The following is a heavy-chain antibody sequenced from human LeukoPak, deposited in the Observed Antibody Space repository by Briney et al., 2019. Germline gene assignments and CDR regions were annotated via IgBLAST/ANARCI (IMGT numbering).Heavy chain of an antibody. J-gene: IGHJ5*02. CDR1: GYTFTGYY. Sequence: ASVKISCKVSGYTFTGYYMHWVRQAPGQGLEWMGWINPNSGGTNYAQKFQGRVTMTRDTSISTAYMELSRLRSDDTAVYYCAREPRYQLLYNWFDPWGQGTLVTVSS. V-gene: IGHV1-2*02. CDR3: AREPRYQLLYNWFDP. D-gene: IGHD2-2*01. CDR2: INPNSGGT.